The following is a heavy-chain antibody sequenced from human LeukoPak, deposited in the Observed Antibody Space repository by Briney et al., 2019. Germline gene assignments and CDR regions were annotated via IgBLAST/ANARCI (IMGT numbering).Heavy chain of an antibody. CDR3: ARGGSGTYYHY. D-gene: IGHD1-26*01. Sequence: TLSLTCTVSGGSITSYHYSWIRQPXGKGLEWIGYIYYSGSTNYNPSLKSRATISVDTSKNQFSLKLSSVTAADTAVYYCARGGSGTYYHYWGQGTLVTVSS. CDR1: GGSITSYH. J-gene: IGHJ4*02. CDR2: IYYSGST. V-gene: IGHV4-59*01.